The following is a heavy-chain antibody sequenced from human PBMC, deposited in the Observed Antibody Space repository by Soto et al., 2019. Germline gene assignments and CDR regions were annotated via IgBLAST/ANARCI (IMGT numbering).Heavy chain of an antibody. CDR3: AKDGYSSSWYVTSGENFDY. J-gene: IGHJ4*02. CDR1: GFTFSSYA. V-gene: IGHV3-23*01. Sequence: GGSLGLSCAASGFTFSSYAMSWVRQAPGKGLEWVSAISGSGGSTYYADSVKGRFTISRDNSKNTLYLQMNSLRAEDTAVYYCAKDGYSSSWYVTSGENFDYWGQGNLVTVSS. D-gene: IGHD6-13*01. CDR2: ISGSGGST.